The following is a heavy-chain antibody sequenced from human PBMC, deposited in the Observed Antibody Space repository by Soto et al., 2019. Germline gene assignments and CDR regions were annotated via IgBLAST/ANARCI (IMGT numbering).Heavy chain of an antibody. CDR2: INAGNGNT. D-gene: IGHD6-19*01. Sequence: QVQLVQSGAEVKKPGASVKVSCKASGYSFISYAMLWVRQAPGQRLEWMGWINAGNGNTKYSQKFQGRVTITSDTSASTAYMELSSLRSEDTAVYYCARAGSGWSFDYWGHGTLVTVSS. CDR3: ARAGSGWSFDY. J-gene: IGHJ4*01. CDR1: GYSFISYA. V-gene: IGHV1-3*01.